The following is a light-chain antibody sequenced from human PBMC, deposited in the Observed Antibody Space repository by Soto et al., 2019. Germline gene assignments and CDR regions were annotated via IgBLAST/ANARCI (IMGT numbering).Light chain of an antibody. V-gene: IGKV1-27*01. J-gene: IGKJ1*01. CDR2: AAS. Sequence: DIQMTQSPSSLSAFVGDRVTITCLSSQGISNYLAWYQQKPGRVPKLLIYAASTLQSGVPSRFSGSGSGTDFTLTISSLQPEDVATYYCQRFNSDPPTFGQGTKVGI. CDR1: QGISNY. CDR3: QRFNSDPPT.